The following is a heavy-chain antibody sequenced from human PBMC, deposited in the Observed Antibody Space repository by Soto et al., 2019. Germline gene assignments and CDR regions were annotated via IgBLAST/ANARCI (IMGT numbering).Heavy chain of an antibody. Sequence: SETLSLTCTVSGGSIDRSNYYWDWIRQPPGKGLEWIGTTYYNGNAYYNPSLKSRVTISVDTSKNQFSLKLDSVTAADTAVYFCERHSIWLLLSDYWGQGSLVTVSS. V-gene: IGHV4-39*01. CDR1: GGSIDRSNYY. CDR2: TYYNGNA. CDR3: ERHSIWLLLSDY. D-gene: IGHD3-22*01. J-gene: IGHJ4*02.